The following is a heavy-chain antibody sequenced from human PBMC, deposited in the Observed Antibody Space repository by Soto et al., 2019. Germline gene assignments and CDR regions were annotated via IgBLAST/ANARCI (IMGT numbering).Heavy chain of an antibody. V-gene: IGHV4-59*08. CDR3: ARTFFYDILTGFPNWYFDL. J-gene: IGHJ2*01. CDR1: GGSISSYY. CDR2: IYYSGST. Sequence: QVQLQESGPGLVKPSETLSLTCTVSGGSISSYYWSWIRQPPGKGLEWIGYIYYSGSTNYNPSLKSRVTISVDTSKNQFSLKLSSVTAADTAVYYCARTFFYDILTGFPNWYFDLWGRGALVTVSS. D-gene: IGHD3-9*01.